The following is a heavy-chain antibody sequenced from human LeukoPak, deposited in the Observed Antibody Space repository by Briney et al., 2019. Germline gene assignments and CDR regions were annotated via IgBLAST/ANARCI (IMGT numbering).Heavy chain of an antibody. CDR3: AKGSDFWSGYFLDY. V-gene: IGHV3-33*06. CDR2: IWYDGSNK. Sequence: QAGGSLRLSCAASGFTFSSYGMHWVRQAPGKGLEWVAVIWYDGSNKYYADSVKGRFTISRDNSKNTLYLQMNSLRAEDTAVYYCAKGSDFWSGYFLDYWGQGTLVTVSS. CDR1: GFTFSSYG. D-gene: IGHD3-3*01. J-gene: IGHJ4*02.